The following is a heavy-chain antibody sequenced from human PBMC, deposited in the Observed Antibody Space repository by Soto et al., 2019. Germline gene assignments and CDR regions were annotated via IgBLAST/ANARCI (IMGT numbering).Heavy chain of an antibody. CDR3: ARHWCSSTSCYYYYYGMDV. J-gene: IGHJ6*02. CDR1: GFTFSSYS. CDR2: ISSSSSTI. V-gene: IGHV3-48*02. D-gene: IGHD2-2*01. Sequence: PGGSLRLSXAASGFTFSSYSMDWVRQAPGKGLEWVSYISSSSSTIYYADSVKGRFTISRDNAKNSLYPQMNSLRDEDTAVYYCARHWCSSTSCYYYYYGMDVWGQGTTVTVSS.